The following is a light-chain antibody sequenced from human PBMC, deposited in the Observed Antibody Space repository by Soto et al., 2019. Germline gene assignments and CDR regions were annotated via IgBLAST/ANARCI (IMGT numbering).Light chain of an antibody. J-gene: IGLJ1*01. Sequence: QSVLTQPPSASGTPGQRVTISCSGSSPNIGRHTVNWYQQLPGTAPKLLIYSGDQRPSVVPDRFSGSKSGTSASLAISGLQSEDEADYYCAAWDDSLNGLYVFGTGTKLTVL. CDR3: AAWDDSLNGLYV. CDR1: SPNIGRHT. CDR2: SGD. V-gene: IGLV1-44*01.